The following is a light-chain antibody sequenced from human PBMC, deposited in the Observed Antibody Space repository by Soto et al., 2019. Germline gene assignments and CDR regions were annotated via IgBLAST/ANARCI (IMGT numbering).Light chain of an antibody. Sequence: EVVVTQSPDTLSLSPGETATLSCRASQSITSSVAWYQHKPGQSPRLVVYSGYKRAPGIPARFSGSGSGTDFTLTISSLESDDFALYYCQQRYSWLRTFGPGTKVEVK. CDR1: QSITSS. CDR3: QQRYSWLRT. J-gene: IGKJ1*01. CDR2: SGY. V-gene: IGKV3-11*01.